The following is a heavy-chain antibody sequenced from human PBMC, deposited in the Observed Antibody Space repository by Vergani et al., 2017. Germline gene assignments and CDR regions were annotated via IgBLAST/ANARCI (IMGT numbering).Heavy chain of an antibody. CDR1: GFTFSDHY. CDR3: SSARVCGGRRRTPNMDV. V-gene: IGHV3-72*01. CDR2: TRNKANSYTT. Sequence: EMQLVESGGGLVQPGGSLILSCAASGFTFSDHYMAWVRQAPGKGLEWVGRTRNKANSYTTEYAASVKGRFIDSRDASESSLYLQMNSLQTEDTAVYYCSSARVCGGRRRTPNMDVWGKRTTVTVSS. D-gene: IGHD2-15*01. J-gene: IGHJ6*03.